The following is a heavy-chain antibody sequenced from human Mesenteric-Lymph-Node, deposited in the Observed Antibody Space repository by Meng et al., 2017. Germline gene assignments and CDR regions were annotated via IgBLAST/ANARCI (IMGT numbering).Heavy chain of an antibody. CDR2: IIHGGSP. D-gene: IGHD2-8*02. CDR3: ARRPTGIDY. V-gene: IGHV4-34*12. J-gene: IGHJ4*02. Sequence: QLQPWGAGLLKPSETLSLTCAFNGGSLSGAYWNWIRQPPGKGLEWIGEIIHGGSPSYNPSLKSRVTISIDTSKNQLSLMLSSVTAADTAVYYCARRPTGIDYWGQGTLVTVSS. CDR1: GGSLSGAY.